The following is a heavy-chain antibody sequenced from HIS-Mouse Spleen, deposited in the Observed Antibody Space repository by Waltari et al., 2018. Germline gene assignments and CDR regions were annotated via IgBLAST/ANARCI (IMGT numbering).Heavy chain of an antibody. CDR2: IYYSGST. CDR3: AREIPYSSSWYDWYFDL. D-gene: IGHD6-13*01. Sequence: QLQLQESGPGLVKPSETLSLTCTVPGGSISSRSYYWVWIRQPPGKWLEWIGSIYYSGSTYYNPSLKSRVTISVDTSKNQFSLKLSSVTAADTAVYYCAREIPYSSSWYDWYFDLWGRGTLVTVSS. J-gene: IGHJ2*01. CDR1: GGSISSRSYY. V-gene: IGHV4-39*07.